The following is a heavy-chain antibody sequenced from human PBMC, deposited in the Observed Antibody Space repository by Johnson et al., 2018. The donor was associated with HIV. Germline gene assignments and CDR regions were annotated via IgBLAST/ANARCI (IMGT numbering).Heavy chain of an antibody. J-gene: IGHJ3*02. D-gene: IGHD6-13*01. CDR2: ISWNSGSI. CDR3: AREQELIGERAFDI. V-gene: IGHV3-9*01. CDR1: GFTFDDYA. Sequence: VQLVESGGGVVQPGRSLRLSCAASGFTFDDYAMHWVRQAPGKGLEWVSGISWNSGSIGYADSVKGRFTISRDNAKNSLYLQMNSLRVEDTAVYYCAREQELIGERAFDIWGQGTMVTVSS.